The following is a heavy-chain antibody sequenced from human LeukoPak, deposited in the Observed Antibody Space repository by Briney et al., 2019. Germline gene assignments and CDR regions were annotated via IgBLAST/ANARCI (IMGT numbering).Heavy chain of an antibody. CDR3: AREVGIAARRGLSYYFDY. Sequence: SQTLSLTCAISGDSVSSNSAAWNWIRQPPSRGLEWLGRTYYRSKWYNDYAVSVKSRITINPDTSKNQFSLQLNSVTPEDTAVYYCAREVGIAARRGLSYYFDYWGQGTLVTVSS. CDR2: TYYRSKWYN. CDR1: GDSVSSNSAA. J-gene: IGHJ4*02. D-gene: IGHD6-6*01. V-gene: IGHV6-1*01.